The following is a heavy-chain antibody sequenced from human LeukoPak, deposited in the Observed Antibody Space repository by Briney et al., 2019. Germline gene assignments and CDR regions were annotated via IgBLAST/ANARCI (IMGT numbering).Heavy chain of an antibody. CDR3: ARPVEMATSPFDY. V-gene: IGHV5-51*01. CDR2: IYPDDSDT. J-gene: IGHJ4*02. Sequence: GESLKISCKGSGYIFANYWIAWVRQMPGKGLEWMGIIYPDDSDTRYSPPFQGQVTISADKSIATAYLQWSSLMASDTAMYYCARPVEMATSPFDYWGQGTLVTVSS. D-gene: IGHD5-24*01. CDR1: GYIFANYW.